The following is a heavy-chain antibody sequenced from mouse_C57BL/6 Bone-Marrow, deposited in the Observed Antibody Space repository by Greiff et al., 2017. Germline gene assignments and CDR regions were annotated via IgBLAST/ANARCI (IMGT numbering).Heavy chain of an antibody. D-gene: IGHD1-1*01. V-gene: IGHV1-63*01. CDR3: AREIYYYGSRYFDV. J-gene: IGHJ1*03. Sequence: QVQLQQSGAELVRPGTSVKMSCKASGYTFTNYWIGWAKQRPGHGLEWIGDIYPGGGYTNYNEKFKGKATLTADKSSSTAYMQLSSLTSEDSAVYFCAREIYYYGSRYFDVWGTGTTVTVSS. CDR1: GYTFTNYW. CDR2: IYPGGGYT.